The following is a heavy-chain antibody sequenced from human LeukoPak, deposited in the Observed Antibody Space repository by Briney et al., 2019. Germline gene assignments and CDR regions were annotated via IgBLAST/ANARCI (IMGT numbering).Heavy chain of an antibody. J-gene: IGHJ4*02. D-gene: IGHD4-17*01. CDR3: ARVAPYGDYSHSYYFDY. Sequence: PSETLSLTCTVSGGSISSSSYYWGWIRQPPGKGLEWIGSIYYSGSTYYNPSLKSRVTISVDTSKNQFSLKLSSVTAADTAVYYCARVAPYGDYSHSYYFDYWGQGTLVTVSS. V-gene: IGHV4-39*07. CDR1: GGSISSSSYY. CDR2: IYYSGST.